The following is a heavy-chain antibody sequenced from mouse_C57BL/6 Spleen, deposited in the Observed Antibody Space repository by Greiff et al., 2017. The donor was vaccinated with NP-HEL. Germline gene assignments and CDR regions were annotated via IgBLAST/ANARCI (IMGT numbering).Heavy chain of an antibody. V-gene: IGHV1-54*01. CDR2: INPGSGGT. CDR1: GYAFTNYL. J-gene: IGHJ4*01. D-gene: IGHD6-5*01. CDR3: ARAYELNAMDY. Sequence: QVQLQQSGAELVRPGTSVKVSCKASGYAFTNYLIEWVKQRPGQGLEWIGVINPGSGGTNYNEKFKGKATLTADKSSSTAYMQLSSLTSEDSAVYFCARAYELNAMDYWGQGTSVTVSS.